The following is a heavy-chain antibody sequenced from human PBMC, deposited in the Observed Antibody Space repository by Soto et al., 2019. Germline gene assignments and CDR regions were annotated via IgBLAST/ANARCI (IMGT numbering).Heavy chain of an antibody. V-gene: IGHV3-15*07. Sequence: GGSLRLSCAASGFTFSNAWMNWVRQAPGKGLEWVGRIKSKTDGGTTDYAAPVKGRFTISRDDSKNTLYLQMNSLKTEDTAVYYCTTYYCSSTSCYGNYYGMDVWGQGTTVTVSS. CDR3: TTYYCSSTSCYGNYYGMDV. CDR2: IKSKTDGGTT. CDR1: GFTFSNAW. D-gene: IGHD2-2*01. J-gene: IGHJ6*02.